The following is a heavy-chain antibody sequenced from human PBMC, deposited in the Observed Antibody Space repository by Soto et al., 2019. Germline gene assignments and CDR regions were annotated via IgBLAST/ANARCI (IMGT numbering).Heavy chain of an antibody. J-gene: IGHJ4*02. CDR2: IYYSGST. CDR3: ARSWGGTVDY. D-gene: IGHD2-21*01. CDR1: GGSISSYY. V-gene: IGHV4-59*01. Sequence: QVQLQESGPGLVKPSETLSLTCTVSGGSISSYYWSWIRQPPGKGLEWIGYIYYSGSTNYNPSLKSRVTISVDTSKNQFSLKLSSVTAADTAVYYCARSWGGTVDYWGQVTLVTFSS.